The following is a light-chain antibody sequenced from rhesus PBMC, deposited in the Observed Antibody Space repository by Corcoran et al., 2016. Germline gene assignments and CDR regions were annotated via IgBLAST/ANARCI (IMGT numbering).Light chain of an antibody. CDR3: QVCDSSSNYI. CDR1: NIGSKS. Sequence: SYDLTQSPSVSAASGQTARITCGGDNIGSKSVQWYQQKPAQAPVLVIYVDIERPSGIPERFSGSNSGNVATLTSSGVEAGDEAHDYCQVCDSSSNYIFGSGTRLTVL. J-gene: IGLJ1*01. V-gene: IGLV3-25*02. CDR2: VDI.